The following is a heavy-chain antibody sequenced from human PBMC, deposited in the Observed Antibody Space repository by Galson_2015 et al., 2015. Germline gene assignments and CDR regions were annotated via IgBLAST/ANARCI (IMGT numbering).Heavy chain of an antibody. Sequence: SVKVSCKASGYTFTGYYMHWVRQAPGQGLEWMGWINPNSGGTNYAQKFQGWVTMTRDTSISTAYMELSRLRSDDTAVYYCARGDSESFYVGGLDYWGQGTLVTVSS. CDR2: INPNSGGT. V-gene: IGHV1-2*04. CDR3: ARGDSESFYVGGLDY. CDR1: GYTFTGYY. J-gene: IGHJ4*02. D-gene: IGHD1-26*01.